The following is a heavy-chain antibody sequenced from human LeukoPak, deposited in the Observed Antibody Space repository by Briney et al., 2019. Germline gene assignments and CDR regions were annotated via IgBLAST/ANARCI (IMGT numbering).Heavy chain of an antibody. V-gene: IGHV1-18*01. CDR2: ISAYNGNT. CDR3: ARDYYGSGSYYPFDP. J-gene: IGHJ5*02. D-gene: IGHD3-10*01. Sequence: GASVKVSCKASGYTFNSYGISWVRQAPGQGLEWMGWISAYNGNTNYAQKLQGRVTMTTDTSTSTAYMELRSLRSDDTAVYYCARDYYGSGSYYPFDPWGQGTLVTVSS. CDR1: GYTFNSYG.